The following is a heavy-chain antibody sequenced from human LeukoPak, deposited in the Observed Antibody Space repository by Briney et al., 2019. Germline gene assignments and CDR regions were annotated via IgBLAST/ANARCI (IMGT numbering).Heavy chain of an antibody. CDR1: GGSISSYY. CDR2: IYYSGST. D-gene: IGHD1-14*01. CDR3: ARAKSHITYCFDY. Sequence: SETLSLTCTVSGGSISSYYWSWIRQPPGKGLEWIGYIYYSGSTNYNPSLKSRVTISVDTSKNQFSLKLSSVTAADTAVYYCARAKSHITYCFDYWGQGTLVTVSS. V-gene: IGHV4-59*01. J-gene: IGHJ4*02.